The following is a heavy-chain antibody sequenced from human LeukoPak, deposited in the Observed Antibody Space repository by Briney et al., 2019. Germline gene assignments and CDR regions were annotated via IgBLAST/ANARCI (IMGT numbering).Heavy chain of an antibody. J-gene: IGHJ5*02. Sequence: SETLSLTCTVSGYSISSGYYWGWIRQPPGKGLEWIGSIYHSGSTYYNPSLKSRVTISVDTSKNQFSLNLSSVTAADTAVYYCARGDITMVRGVRDNWFDPWGQGTLVTVSS. CDR2: IYHSGST. V-gene: IGHV4-38-2*02. CDR3: ARGDITMVRGVRDNWFDP. D-gene: IGHD3-10*01. CDR1: GYSISSGYY.